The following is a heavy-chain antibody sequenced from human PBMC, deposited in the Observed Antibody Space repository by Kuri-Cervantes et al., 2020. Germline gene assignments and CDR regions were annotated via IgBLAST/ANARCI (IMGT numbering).Heavy chain of an antibody. J-gene: IGHJ6*02. CDR2: IWYDGSNK. CDR3: ARDGRAGTVTTAFYGMDV. D-gene: IGHD4-17*01. V-gene: IGHV3-33*01. Sequence: GGSLRLSCAASGFTFSSYGMHWVRQAPGKGLEWVAVIWYDGSNKYYADSVKGRFTISRDNSKNTLYLQMNSLGAEDTAVYYCARDGRAGTVTTAFYGMDVWGQGTTVTVSS. CDR1: GFTFSSYG.